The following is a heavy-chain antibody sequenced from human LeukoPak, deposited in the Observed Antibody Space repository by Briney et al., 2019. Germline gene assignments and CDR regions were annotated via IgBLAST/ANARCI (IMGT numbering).Heavy chain of an antibody. V-gene: IGHV4-59*08. CDR1: GGSISSYY. D-gene: IGHD4-17*01. Sequence: SETLSLTCTVSGGSISSYYWSWIRQPPGKGLEWIGYIYYSGSTNYNPSLKSRVTISVDTSKNQFSLKLSSVTAADTAVYYCARLVYGDYRIDYWGQGTLVTVSS. CDR3: ARLVYGDYRIDY. CDR2: IYYSGST. J-gene: IGHJ4*02.